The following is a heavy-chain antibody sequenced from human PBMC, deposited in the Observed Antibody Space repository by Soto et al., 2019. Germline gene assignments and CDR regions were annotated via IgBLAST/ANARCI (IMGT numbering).Heavy chain of an antibody. CDR3: ARPNKYYDILTGYYTQYYFDY. Sequence: PSETLSLTCTVSGGSISSSSYYLGWVRQPPGKGLEWIGSIYYSGSTYYNPSLKSRVTISVDTSKNQFSLKLSSVTAADTAVYYCARPNKYYDILTGYYTQYYFDYWGQGTLVTVSS. CDR2: IYYSGST. V-gene: IGHV4-39*01. CDR1: GGSISSSSYY. J-gene: IGHJ4*02. D-gene: IGHD3-9*01.